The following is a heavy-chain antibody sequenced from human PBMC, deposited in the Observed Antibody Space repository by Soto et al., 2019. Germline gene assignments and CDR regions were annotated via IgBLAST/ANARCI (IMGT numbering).Heavy chain of an antibody. V-gene: IGHV1-46*01. CDR3: ARIRQNIVVVNDIRDKWCERWGHGILVTVAE. D-gene: IGHD2-21*01. Sequence: GASVKVSCKASGYTFTSYYMHWVRQAPGQGLEWMGIINPSGGSTSYAQKFQGRVTMTRDTSTSTVYIELSILISEYTAVYYCARIRQNIVVVNDIRDKWCERWGHGILVTVAE. CDR1: GYTFTSYY. CDR2: INPSGGST. J-gene: IGHJ1*01.